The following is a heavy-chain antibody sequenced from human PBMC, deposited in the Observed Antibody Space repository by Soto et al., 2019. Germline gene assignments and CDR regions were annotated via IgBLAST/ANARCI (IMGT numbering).Heavy chain of an antibody. D-gene: IGHD6-19*01. CDR2: VSYDGSNK. Sequence: QVQLVESGGGVVKPGRSLRLSCAASGFTFSNYGMHWVRQAPGKGLEWVAGVSYDGSNKYYADSVKGRITISRDNAKSTLSLQMNSVWEEDTAVYHCAKGTHSSGWYCDSWGQGTLVSVSS. CDR3: AKGTHSSGWYCDS. J-gene: IGHJ4*02. CDR1: GFTFSNYG. V-gene: IGHV3-30*18.